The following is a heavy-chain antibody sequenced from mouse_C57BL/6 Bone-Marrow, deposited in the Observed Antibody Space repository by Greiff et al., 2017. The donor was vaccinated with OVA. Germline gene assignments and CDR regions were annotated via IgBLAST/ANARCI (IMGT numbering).Heavy chain of an antibody. D-gene: IGHD1-1*01. CDR3: AREEYYYGTLYAMDY. CDR2: IYPSDSET. CDR1: GYTFTSYW. V-gene: IGHV1-61*01. Sequence: QVQLQQPGAELVRPGSSVKLSCKASGYTFTSYWMDWVKQRPGQGLEWIGNIYPSDSETHYNQKFKDKATLTVDKSSSTAYMQLSSLTSADSAVYYCAREEYYYGTLYAMDYWGQGTSVTVSS. J-gene: IGHJ4*01.